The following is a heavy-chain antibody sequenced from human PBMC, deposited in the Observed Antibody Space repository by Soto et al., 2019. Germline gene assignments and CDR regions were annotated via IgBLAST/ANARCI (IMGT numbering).Heavy chain of an antibody. CDR1: GGSISSRGYY. Sequence: SETLSLTCTVSGGSISSRGYYWGWIRQPPGKGLEWIGTIYYSGSTYYNPSLKSRVTISVDTSKNQFSLKLSSVTAADTAVYYCETSNLFAGWGQGTLVTVSS. CDR3: ETSNLFAG. V-gene: IGHV4-39*01. J-gene: IGHJ5*02. CDR2: IYYSGST.